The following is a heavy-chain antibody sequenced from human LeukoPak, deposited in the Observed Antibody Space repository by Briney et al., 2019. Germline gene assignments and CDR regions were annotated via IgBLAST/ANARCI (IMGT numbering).Heavy chain of an antibody. CDR3: ARERGSDGTRNFQH. CDR1: GFTFSSYS. CDR2: ISSSSSYI. D-gene: IGHD3-10*01. J-gene: IGHJ1*01. Sequence: GGSLRLSCAASGFTFSSYSMNWVRQAPGKGLEWVSSISSSSSYIYYADSVKGRFTISRDNAKNSLYLQMNSLRAEDTAVYYCARERGSDGTRNFQHWGQGTLVTVSS. V-gene: IGHV3-21*01.